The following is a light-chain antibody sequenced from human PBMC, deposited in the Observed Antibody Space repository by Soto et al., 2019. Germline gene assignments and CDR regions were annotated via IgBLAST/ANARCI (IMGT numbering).Light chain of an antibody. CDR1: QSVSSSY. V-gene: IGKV3-20*01. CDR3: QQYGSSPPT. Sequence: EIVLTQSPGTLWLSQGERATLSCRASQSVSSSYLAWYQQKPGQAPRLLIYGASSRATGIPDRFSGSGSGTDFTLTISRLEPEDFALYYSQQYGSSPPTFGPGTKVDIK. CDR2: GAS. J-gene: IGKJ3*01.